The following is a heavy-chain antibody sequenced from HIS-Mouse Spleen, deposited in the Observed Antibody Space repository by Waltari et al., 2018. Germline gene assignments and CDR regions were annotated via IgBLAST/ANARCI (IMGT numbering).Heavy chain of an antibody. Sequence: QLQLQESGPGLVKPSETLSLTCTVSGGSISSSSYYWGWIRQPPGKVLEWIGSIYYSGSPYHNPSLKSRVPISVDTSKIQFSLTLSSVTAADTAVYYCAREIPYSSSWYDWYFDLWGRGTLVTVSS. V-gene: IGHV4-39*07. CDR3: AREIPYSSSWYDWYFDL. J-gene: IGHJ2*01. CDR1: GGSISSSSYY. D-gene: IGHD6-13*01. CDR2: IYYSGSP.